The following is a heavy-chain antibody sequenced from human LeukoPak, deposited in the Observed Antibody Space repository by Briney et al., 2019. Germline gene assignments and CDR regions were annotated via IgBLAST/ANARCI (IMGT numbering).Heavy chain of an antibody. J-gene: IGHJ5*02. CDR2: ISSSGTTV. CDR1: SFTFSSYE. Sequence: GGSLRLSCAASSFTFSSYEMNWVRQAPGKGLEWVSYISSSGTTVYYADSVKGRFTISRDNARKSLYLQVKSLRAEDVAIYYCVGQIWLWPWGQGTLLTVST. CDR3: VGQIWLWP. D-gene: IGHD5-24*01. V-gene: IGHV3-48*03.